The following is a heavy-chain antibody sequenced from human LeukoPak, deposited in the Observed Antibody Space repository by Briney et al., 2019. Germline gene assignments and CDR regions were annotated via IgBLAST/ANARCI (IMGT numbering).Heavy chain of an antibody. CDR1: GGSISNYY. D-gene: IGHD6-13*01. J-gene: IGHJ4*02. CDR2: IFSSGST. V-gene: IGHV4-59*01. Sequence: PSETLSLTCTVSGGSISNYYWSWIRQPPGKGLEWIGYIFSSGSTIYNPSLKSRLTISVDTSKNQFSLKLSSVTAADTAVYYCATGVHGIAAAGDYYFDYWGQGTLVTVSS. CDR3: ATGVHGIAAAGDYYFDY.